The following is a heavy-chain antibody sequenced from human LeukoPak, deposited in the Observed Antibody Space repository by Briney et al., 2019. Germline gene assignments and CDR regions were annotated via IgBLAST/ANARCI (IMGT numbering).Heavy chain of an antibody. D-gene: IGHD5-12*01. V-gene: IGHV3-21*01. Sequence: GGSLRLSCAASGFTFSRYSMNWVRQAPGKGLEWVSSITSSSSYIYYADSVKGRFTISRDNAKNSLYLQMNGLRAEDTALYYCARDKDQYSGYDSGLFDYWGQGTLVTVSS. CDR3: ARDKDQYSGYDSGLFDY. CDR1: GFTFSRYS. J-gene: IGHJ4*02. CDR2: ITSSSSYI.